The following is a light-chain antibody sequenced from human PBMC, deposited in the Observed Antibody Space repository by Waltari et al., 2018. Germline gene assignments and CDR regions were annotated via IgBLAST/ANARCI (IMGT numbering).Light chain of an antibody. J-gene: IGLJ1*01. CDR1: SSDVGNYHL. Sequence: QSALTQPASVSGAPGQSITISCPGTSSDVGNYHLVSWYQQHPGKAPKLMIYEGSKRPSGVSNRFSGSKSGNTASLTISGLQAEDEADYYCCSSAGSTTLHVFGTGTKVTVL. CDR3: CSSAGSTTLHV. CDR2: EGS. V-gene: IGLV2-23*01.